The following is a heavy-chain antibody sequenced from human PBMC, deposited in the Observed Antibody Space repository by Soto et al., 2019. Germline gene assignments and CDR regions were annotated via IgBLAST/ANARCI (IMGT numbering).Heavy chain of an antibody. CDR1: GFTFRNYA. CDR2: LSDTGDRT. D-gene: IGHD4-17*01. V-gene: IGHV3-23*01. Sequence: EVQLLESGGGLVQPGGSLRLSCAASGFTFRNYAMSWVRQAPGKGLEWVSALSDTGDRTYYADSVKGRFTISRDNFKSTLYLQMNSLRAEVTAVYYCAKDDYGYWFDPWGQGTLVIVSS. CDR3: AKDDYGYWFDP. J-gene: IGHJ5*02.